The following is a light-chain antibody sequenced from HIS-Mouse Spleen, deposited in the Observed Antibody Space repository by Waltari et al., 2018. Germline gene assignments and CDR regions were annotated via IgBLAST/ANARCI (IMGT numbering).Light chain of an antibody. CDR1: SSDVGGYNY. CDR3: CSYAGSSTWV. Sequence: QSALTQPASVSGSPRQSITISCTGTSSDVGGYNYVSWYQQHPGKAPKLMIYEGSKRPSGVSNRFSGSKSGNTASLTISGLQAEDEADYYCCSYAGSSTWVFGGGTKLTVL. CDR2: EGS. V-gene: IGLV2-23*01. J-gene: IGLJ3*02.